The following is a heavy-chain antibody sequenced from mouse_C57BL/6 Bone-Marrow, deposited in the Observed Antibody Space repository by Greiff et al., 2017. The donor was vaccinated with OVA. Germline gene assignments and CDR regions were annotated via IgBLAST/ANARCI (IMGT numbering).Heavy chain of an antibody. CDR1: GYTFTSYW. D-gene: IGHD1-1*01. CDR3: ARSGNTTVVAEDY. J-gene: IGHJ2*01. CDR2: IHPNSGST. V-gene: IGHV1-64*01. Sequence: QVHVKQPGAELVKPGASVKLSCKASGYTFTSYWMHWVKQRPGQGLEWIGMIHPNSGSTNYNEKFKSKATLTVDKSSSTAYMQLRILTSEDSAVYYCARSGNTTVVAEDYWGQGTTLTVSS.